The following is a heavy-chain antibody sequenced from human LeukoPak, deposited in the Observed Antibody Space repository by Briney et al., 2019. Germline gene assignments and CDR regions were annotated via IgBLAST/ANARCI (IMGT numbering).Heavy chain of an antibody. CDR3: AGSRVVTLFDY. D-gene: IGHD3-3*01. CDR1: GFTFDDYA. J-gene: IGHJ4*02. CDR2: ISWNSGSI. V-gene: IGHV3-9*01. Sequence: GGSLRLSCAASGFTFDDYAVHWVRQAPGKGLEWVSGISWNSGSIGYADSVKGRFTISRDNAKNSLYLQMNSLRAEDTAVYYCAGSRVVTLFDYWGPGTLVTVSS.